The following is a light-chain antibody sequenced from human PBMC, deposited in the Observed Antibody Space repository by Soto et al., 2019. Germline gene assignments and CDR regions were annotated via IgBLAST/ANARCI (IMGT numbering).Light chain of an antibody. V-gene: IGLV2-23*02. J-gene: IGLJ2*01. Sequence: QSALTQRASVSGSPGQSIAISCTGTSSNVGGYNFVSWYQQHPGKAPKLLIYEVNKRPSGVSNRFSGSKSDNTASLTISGLQAEDEADYYCCSYGGDRIFGGGTKLTVL. CDR2: EVN. CDR3: CSYGGDRI. CDR1: SSNVGGYNF.